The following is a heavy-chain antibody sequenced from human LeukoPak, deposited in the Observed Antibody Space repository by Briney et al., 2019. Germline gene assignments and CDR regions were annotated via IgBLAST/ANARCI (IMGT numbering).Heavy chain of an antibody. CDR2: IYYSGST. V-gene: IGHV4-59*12. D-gene: IGHD2-2*02. Sequence: SETLSLTCTVSGGSISSYYWSWIRQPPGKGLEWIGDIYYSGSTNYNPSLKSRVTISVDTSKNQFSLKLSSVTAADTALYYCASTVQDCSSTSCYTPNFDYWGQGTLVTVSS. CDR3: ASTVQDCSSTSCYTPNFDY. CDR1: GGSISSYY. J-gene: IGHJ4*02.